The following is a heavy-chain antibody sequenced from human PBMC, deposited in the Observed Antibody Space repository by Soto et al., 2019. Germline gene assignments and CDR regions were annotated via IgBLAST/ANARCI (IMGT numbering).Heavy chain of an antibody. V-gene: IGHV5-51*01. CDR2: IYPGDSDT. J-gene: IGHJ5*02. D-gene: IGHD2-8*02. Sequence: GESLKISCKGSGYSFTSYWIGWVRQMPGKGLEWMGIIYPGDSDTRYSPSFQGQVTISADKSISTAYLQWSSLKASDTAMYYCARQRWCSELLGVTAGYLWEGCWFDPWGQGTLVTVSS. CDR3: ARQRWCSELLGVTAGYLWEGCWFDP. CDR1: GYSFTSYW.